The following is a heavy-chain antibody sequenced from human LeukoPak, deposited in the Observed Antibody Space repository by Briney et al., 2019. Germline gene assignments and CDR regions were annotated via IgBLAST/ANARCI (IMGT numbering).Heavy chain of an antibody. CDR2: IYYSGST. CDR1: GGSISRSSYY. V-gene: IGHV4-39*07. Sequence: WETLSLTCTVSGGSISRSSYYWGWIRQPPGKRLEWIGSIYYSGSTYYNPSLKSRVTLSVDTSKNQFSLQLISVTAADTAVYYCARTGYYDILTGYYRDWGQGTLVTVSS. CDR3: ARTGYYDILTGYYRD. D-gene: IGHD3-9*01. J-gene: IGHJ4*02.